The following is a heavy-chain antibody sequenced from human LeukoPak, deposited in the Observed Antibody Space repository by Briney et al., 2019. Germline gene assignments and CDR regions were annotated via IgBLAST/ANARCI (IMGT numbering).Heavy chain of an antibody. D-gene: IGHD2-15*01. V-gene: IGHV3-23*01. CDR1: GFTFSSYA. CDR3: AKDPLVGYCSGGSCYFV. CDR2: ISDSGVST. Sequence: GGSLRLSCAASGFTFSSYAMTWVRQAPGKGLDWVSSISDSGVSTYHADSVKGRFTISRDNSKNTLYLQMNSLRAEDTAVYYCAKDPLVGYCSGGSCYFVWGQGTLVTVSS. J-gene: IGHJ4*02.